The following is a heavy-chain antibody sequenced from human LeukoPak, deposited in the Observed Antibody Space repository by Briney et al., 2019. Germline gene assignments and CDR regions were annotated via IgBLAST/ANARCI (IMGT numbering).Heavy chain of an antibody. CDR3: ARLVSLDYDFWSGYGQLFDP. CDR1: GYSISSGYY. CDR2: IYHSGST. Sequence: SETLSLTCAVSGYSISSGYYWGWIRQPPGKGLEWIGSIYHSGSTYYNPSPKSRVTISVDTSKNQFSLKLSSVTAADTAVYYCARLVSLDYDFWSGYGQLFDPWGQGTLVTVSS. J-gene: IGHJ5*02. D-gene: IGHD3-3*01. V-gene: IGHV4-38-2*01.